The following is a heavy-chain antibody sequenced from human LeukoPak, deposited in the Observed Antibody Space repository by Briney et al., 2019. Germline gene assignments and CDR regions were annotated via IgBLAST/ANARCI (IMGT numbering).Heavy chain of an antibody. Sequence: GGSLRLSCAASGFSVSSKYMSWVRQAPGKGLEWVSVIYTGGNEYYAASVKGRFTISRDNSKNMVYLQVNSLRAEDTALYYCAGGQMFTSGGFDNWGQGALVTVSS. CDR3: AGGQMFTSGGFDN. J-gene: IGHJ4*02. CDR1: GFSVSSKY. D-gene: IGHD6-19*01. CDR2: IYTGGNE. V-gene: IGHV3-53*01.